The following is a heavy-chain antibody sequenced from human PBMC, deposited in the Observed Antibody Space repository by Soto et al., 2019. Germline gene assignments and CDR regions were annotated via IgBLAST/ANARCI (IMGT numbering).Heavy chain of an antibody. V-gene: IGHV3-23*01. CDR3: AKDQGSGTDDAFDL. CDR2: ISVGGGAT. CDR1: GFTFSSYA. Sequence: GGSLRLSCAASGFTFSSYAMSWVRQAPGKGLEWDSGISVGGGATYVADSVKGRFTISTDNSKSTLFLVMNGLRAEDTALYYCAKDQGSGTDDAFDLWGQGTMVTVSS. D-gene: IGHD6-19*01. J-gene: IGHJ3*01.